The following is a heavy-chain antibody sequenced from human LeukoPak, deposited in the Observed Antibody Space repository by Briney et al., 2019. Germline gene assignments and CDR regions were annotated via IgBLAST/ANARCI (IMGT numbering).Heavy chain of an antibody. Sequence: NPGGSLRLSCAASGFTFSDFAMIWIRQPPGKGLEWIGSINYSGRPYYNPSLKSRVTISVDTSKNQFSLKMTSVTAADTAYYFCARSEINDYMIYWGQGKPVTVSS. CDR1: GFTFSDFA. J-gene: IGHJ4*02. CDR3: ARSEINDYMIY. V-gene: IGHV4-38-2*01. D-gene: IGHD4-11*01. CDR2: INYSGRP.